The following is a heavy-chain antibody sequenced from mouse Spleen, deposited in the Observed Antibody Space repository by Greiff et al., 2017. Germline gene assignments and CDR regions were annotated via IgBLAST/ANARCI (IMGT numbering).Heavy chain of an antibody. CDR2: IDPENGDT. D-gene: IGHD1-1*01. CDR1: GFTFTDDY. Sequence: EVQVEESGAELVRPGASVKLSCTASGFTFTDDYMHWVKQRPEQGLEWIGWIDPENGDTNYDSKFQGKATITVDTSSNTAYLQLRSLTSEDAAVYYCTSSYGSSYGYWGQGTTLTVSS. V-gene: IGHV14-4*01. CDR3: TSSYGSSYGY. J-gene: IGHJ2*01.